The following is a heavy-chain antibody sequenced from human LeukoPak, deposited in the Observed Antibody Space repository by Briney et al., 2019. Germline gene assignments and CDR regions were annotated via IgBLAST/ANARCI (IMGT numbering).Heavy chain of an antibody. D-gene: IGHD6-13*01. CDR3: ARFSGRIAAVDY. CDR1: EFTFISYW. Sequence: GGSLRLSCAASEFTFISYWMNWVGQAPGKGLGWVSRINSDGSSTSYADSVKGRFTISRDNAKNTLYLQMNSLRAEDTAVYYCARFSGRIAAVDYWGQGTLVTVSS. V-gene: IGHV3-74*01. J-gene: IGHJ4*02. CDR2: INSDGSST.